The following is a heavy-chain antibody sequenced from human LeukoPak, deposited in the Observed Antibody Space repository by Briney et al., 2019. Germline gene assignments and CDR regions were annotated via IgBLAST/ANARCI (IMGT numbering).Heavy chain of an antibody. CDR2: IIPIFGTA. Sequence: ASVKVSCKASGGTFSSYAISWVRQAPGQGLEWMGRIIPIFGTANYAQKFQGRVTITTDESTSTAYMELSSLRSEDTAVYYCAREGLGITGTELAVGYLWGPGTLVTVSS. CDR3: AREGLGITGTELAVGYL. J-gene: IGHJ4*02. CDR1: GGTFSSYA. V-gene: IGHV1-69*05. D-gene: IGHD1-7*01.